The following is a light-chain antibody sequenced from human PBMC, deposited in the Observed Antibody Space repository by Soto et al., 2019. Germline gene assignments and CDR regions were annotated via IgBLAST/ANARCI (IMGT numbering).Light chain of an antibody. Sequence: QSVLTQPASVSGSPGQSITISCTGTSSDVGGYNYVSWYQQHPGKAPKLMIYEVSNRPSGVSNRFSGSKSGNTASLTISGXXAEDEAXXYCSSYTSSSPYVFGTGTKVTVL. CDR2: EVS. V-gene: IGLV2-14*01. CDR1: SSDVGGYNY. J-gene: IGLJ1*01. CDR3: SSYTSSSPYV.